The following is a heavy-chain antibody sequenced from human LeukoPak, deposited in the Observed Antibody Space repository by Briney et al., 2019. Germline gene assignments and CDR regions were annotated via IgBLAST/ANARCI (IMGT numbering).Heavy chain of an antibody. Sequence: SETLSLTCAVYGGAFSGYYWSWIRHPPGQGLEWIGEINHSGSTNYNPSLKSRVTISVDTSKNQFSLKLSSVTAADAAVYYCARHLGRTVAGRYYYYYGMDVWGKGTTVTVSS. CDR1: GGAFSGYY. V-gene: IGHV4-34*01. D-gene: IGHD6-19*01. CDR3: ARHLGRTVAGRYYYYYGMDV. J-gene: IGHJ6*04. CDR2: INHSGST.